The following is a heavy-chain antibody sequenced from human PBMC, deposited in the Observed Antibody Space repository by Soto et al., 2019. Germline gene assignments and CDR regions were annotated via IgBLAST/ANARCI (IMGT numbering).Heavy chain of an antibody. Sequence: QVQLVESGGGVVQPGTSLRLSCAASGFTFRQYGMHWVRQAPGKGLDWVAVIFYDGFNEYYADSVRGRFTISRDNSGNMVYLQMTSVRAEDTAVYCCVRGWGSGVHLRCLDLWGQGTAVVVSS. CDR1: GFTFRQYG. V-gene: IGHV3-33*01. CDR3: VRGWGSGVHLRCLDL. D-gene: IGHD6-19*01. J-gene: IGHJ3*01. CDR2: IFYDGFNE.